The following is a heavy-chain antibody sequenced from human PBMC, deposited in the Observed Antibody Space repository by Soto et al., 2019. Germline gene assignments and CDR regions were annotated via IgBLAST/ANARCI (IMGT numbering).Heavy chain of an antibody. J-gene: IGHJ4*02. V-gene: IGHV3-23*01. CDR2: ISGSGGST. CDR3: AKEGRSGSPPDYFDY. CDR1: GLTFSDYY. D-gene: IGHD1-26*01. Sequence: HPGGSLRLSCAASGLTFSDYYMSWVRQAPGKGLEWVSTISGSGGSTYYADSVKGRFTISRDNSKNTLYLQMNSLRAEDTAVYYCAKEGRSGSPPDYFDYRRQGTPVTVSS.